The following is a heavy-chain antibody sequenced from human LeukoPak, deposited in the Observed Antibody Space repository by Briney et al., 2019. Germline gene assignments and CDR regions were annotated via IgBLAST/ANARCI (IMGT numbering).Heavy chain of an antibody. CDR2: IYSDGSST. J-gene: IGHJ4*02. D-gene: IGHD1-26*01. CDR3: AKDLGRYRNNFFDY. V-gene: IGHV3-74*01. Sequence: PGGSLRLSCAASGFTFSSSWMHWVRQAPGKGLVWVSRIYSDGSSTTYADSVKGRFTISRDDSKNTLYLQMNSLRADDTAVYYCAKDLGRYRNNFFDYWGQGNLVTVSS. CDR1: GFTFSSSW.